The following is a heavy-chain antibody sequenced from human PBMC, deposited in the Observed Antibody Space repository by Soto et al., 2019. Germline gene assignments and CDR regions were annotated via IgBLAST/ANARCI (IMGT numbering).Heavy chain of an antibody. Sequence: ASVKVSCKVSGYTLTELSMHWVRQAPGQGLEWMGGFDPEDGETIYAQKFQGRVTMTEDTSTDTAYIELSSLRSEDTAVYYCATEEVVVTAIPGGFDYWGQGTLVTVSS. CDR3: ATEEVVVTAIPGGFDY. D-gene: IGHD2-21*02. J-gene: IGHJ4*02. CDR1: GYTLTELS. V-gene: IGHV1-24*01. CDR2: FDPEDGET.